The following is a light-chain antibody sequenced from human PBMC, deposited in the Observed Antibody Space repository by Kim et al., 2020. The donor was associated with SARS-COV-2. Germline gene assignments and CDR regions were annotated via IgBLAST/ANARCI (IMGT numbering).Light chain of an antibody. V-gene: IGLV1-47*01. J-gene: IGLJ2*01. CDR1: SSNIGSNY. CDR2: RNN. Sequence: QSVLTQPPSASGTPGQRVTISCSGSSSNIGSNYVYWYQQLPGTAPKLLIYRNNQRPSGVPDRFSGSKSGTSASLAISWLRSEDEDDYYCAAWDDSLSGVVFGGGTQLTVL. CDR3: AAWDDSLSGVV.